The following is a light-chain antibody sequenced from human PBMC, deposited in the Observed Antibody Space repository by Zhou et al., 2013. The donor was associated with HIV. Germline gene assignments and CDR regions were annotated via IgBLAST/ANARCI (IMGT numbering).Light chain of an antibody. CDR2: AAS. J-gene: IGKJ3*01. CDR3: QHYHQSPFT. CDR1: QGISSY. Sequence: AIRITQSPSSLSASTGDRVTITCRASQGISSYLAWYQQKPGKAPKLLISAASTLEPGVPSRFSGSGSGTDFSLTLNCLQSEDFATYYCQHYHQSPFTFGPGTRVDL. V-gene: IGKV1-8*01.